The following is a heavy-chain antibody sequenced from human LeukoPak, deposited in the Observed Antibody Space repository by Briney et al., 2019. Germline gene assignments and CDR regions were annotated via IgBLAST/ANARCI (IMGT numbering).Heavy chain of an antibody. Sequence: GGSLRLSCTASGFTFTNYDMHWVRQAPGKGLEWVAFIKDAGNNNYYADSVKGRFTISRDNSKNTVYLQMNRLRVEDTAVYYCAKEGAYDDFWSAFYRGLDSWGQGSLVTVSS. J-gene: IGHJ5*01. D-gene: IGHD3-3*01. CDR2: IKDAGNNN. CDR1: GFTFTNYD. CDR3: AKEGAYDDFWSAFYRGLDS. V-gene: IGHV3-30*02.